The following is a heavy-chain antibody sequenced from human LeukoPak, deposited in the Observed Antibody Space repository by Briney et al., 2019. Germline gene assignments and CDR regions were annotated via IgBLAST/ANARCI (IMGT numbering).Heavy chain of an antibody. CDR3: AKNRGD. Sequence: PGRSLRLSCAASGFTFDDYAMHWVRHAPGKGLEWVSGISWNSGSIGYADSVKGRFTISRDNAKNSLYLQMNSLRAEDTALYYCAKNRGDWGQGTLVTVSS. CDR1: GFTFDDYA. V-gene: IGHV3-9*01. J-gene: IGHJ4*02. D-gene: IGHD3-16*01. CDR2: ISWNSGSI.